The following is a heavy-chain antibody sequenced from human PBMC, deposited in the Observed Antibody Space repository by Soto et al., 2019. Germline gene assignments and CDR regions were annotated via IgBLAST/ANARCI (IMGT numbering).Heavy chain of an antibody. CDR2: ISAYNGNT. CDR3: ARSEQQLVGDQWFDP. V-gene: IGHV1-18*01. J-gene: IGHJ5*02. D-gene: IGHD6-13*01. Sequence: EASVKVSCKASGYTFTSYGISWVRQAPGQGLEWMGWISAYNGNTNYAPKLQGRVTMTTDTSTSTAYMELRSLRSDDTAVYYCARSEQQLVGDQWFDPWGQGTLVTVSS. CDR1: GYTFTSYG.